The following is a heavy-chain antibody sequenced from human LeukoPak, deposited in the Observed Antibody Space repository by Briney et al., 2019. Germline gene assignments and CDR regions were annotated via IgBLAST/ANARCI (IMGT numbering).Heavy chain of an antibody. Sequence: PGGSLRLSCAASGFTVSSKDMSWVRQAPGKGLEWGSVIYSGGTAYYADSVKGRFTISRDTTKNTISLQMNSLRPEDTAVYYCARGYIWYYFDYWGQGTLVTVSS. V-gene: IGHV3-53*01. CDR1: GFTVSSKD. D-gene: IGHD1-20*01. J-gene: IGHJ4*02. CDR3: ARGYIWYYFDY. CDR2: IYSGGTA.